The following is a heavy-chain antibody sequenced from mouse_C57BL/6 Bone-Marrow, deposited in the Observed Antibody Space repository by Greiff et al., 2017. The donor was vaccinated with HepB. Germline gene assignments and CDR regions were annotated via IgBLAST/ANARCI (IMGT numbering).Heavy chain of an antibody. CDR3: AGGPMDY. CDR1: GYAFSSSW. V-gene: IGHV1-82*01. J-gene: IGHJ4*01. CDR2: IYPGDGDT. Sequence: QVQLQQSGPELVKPGASVKISCKASGYAFSSSWMNWVKQRPGKGLEWIGRIYPGDGDTNYNGKFKGKATLTADKSSSTAYMQLSSLTSEDSAVYFCAGGPMDYWGQGTSVTVSS.